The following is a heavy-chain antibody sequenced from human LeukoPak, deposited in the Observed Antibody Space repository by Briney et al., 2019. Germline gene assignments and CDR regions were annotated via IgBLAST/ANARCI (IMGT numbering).Heavy chain of an antibody. CDR1: GGSISSGSYY. CDR2: IYTSGST. V-gene: IGHV4-61*02. J-gene: IGHJ5*02. CDR3: ARDKEWLLDNWFDP. D-gene: IGHD3-3*01. Sequence: SETLSLTCTVSGGSISSGSYYWSWIRQPAGKGLEWIGRIYTSGSTNYNPSLKSRVTISVDTSKNQFSLKLSSVTAADTAVYYCARDKEWLLDNWFDPWGQGTLVTVSS.